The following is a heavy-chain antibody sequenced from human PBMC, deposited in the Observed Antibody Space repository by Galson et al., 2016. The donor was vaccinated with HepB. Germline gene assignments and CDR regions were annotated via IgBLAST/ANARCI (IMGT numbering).Heavy chain of an antibody. D-gene: IGHD3-3*01. CDR1: GASISSSSYY. CDR3: AGGGYDFWSGPGSGWFDP. V-gene: IGHV4-39*07. CDR2: IYYSGSS. J-gene: IGHJ5*02. Sequence: ETLSLTCTVSGASISSSSYYWGWIRQPPGKGLEWIGSIYYSGSSYYNPSLKSRVTMSVDTSMHQFSLKLSSVTAADTAVYYCAGGGYDFWSGPGSGWFDPWGQGTLVTVSS.